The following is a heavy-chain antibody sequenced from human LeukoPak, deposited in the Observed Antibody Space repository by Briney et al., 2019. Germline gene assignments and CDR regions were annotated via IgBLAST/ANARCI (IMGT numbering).Heavy chain of an antibody. V-gene: IGHV3-23*01. CDR2: ISDSGGST. CDR1: GFTFTSYA. Sequence: GGSLRLSCAASGFTFTSYAMSWVRQAPGKGLEWVSAISDSGGSTYYADSVKGRFTISRDNSKNTLYLQMNSLRAEDTAVYYCAKEGRFLEWSDAFGYWGQGTLVTVSS. CDR3: AKEGRFLEWSDAFGY. J-gene: IGHJ4*02. D-gene: IGHD3-3*01.